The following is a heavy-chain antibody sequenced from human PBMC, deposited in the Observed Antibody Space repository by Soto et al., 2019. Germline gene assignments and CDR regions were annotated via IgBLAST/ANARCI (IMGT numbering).Heavy chain of an antibody. D-gene: IGHD6-6*01. CDR2: ISAYNGNT. CDR1: GYTFTNYG. CDR3: ARVPQLEAYFYYHTDV. V-gene: IGHV1-18*01. Sequence: QVQLLQSGAEVKKPGASVKVSCKASGYTFTNYGITWVRQAPGQGPEWMGWISAYNGNTQYTQRLQGRVTMTTDTSPRTAYLALTALRSDDTHVYYCARVPQLEAYFYYHTDVWGKGTTATASS. J-gene: IGHJ6*03.